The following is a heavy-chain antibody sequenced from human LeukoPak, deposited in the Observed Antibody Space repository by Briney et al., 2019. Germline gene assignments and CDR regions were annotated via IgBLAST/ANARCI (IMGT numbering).Heavy chain of an antibody. Sequence: SQTLSLTCTVSGGSISSGSYYWSWIRQPAGTGLEWIGRIYTSGSTNYNPSLKSRVTISVDTSKNQFSLKLSSVTAADTAVYYCAREVTMVRGGSSNYFDYWGQGTLVTVSS. CDR2: IYTSGST. V-gene: IGHV4-61*02. CDR3: AREVTMVRGGSSNYFDY. CDR1: GGSISSGSYY. J-gene: IGHJ4*02. D-gene: IGHD3-10*01.